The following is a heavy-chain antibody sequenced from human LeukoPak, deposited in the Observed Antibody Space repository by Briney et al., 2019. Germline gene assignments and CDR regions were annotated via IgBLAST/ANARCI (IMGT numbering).Heavy chain of an antibody. V-gene: IGHV1-2*02. CDR2: INPNSGGT. CDR3: ARVRGYSSSWYDY. D-gene: IGHD6-13*01. Sequence: ASVKVSCKASGYTFTGYYMHWVRQAPGQGLEWMGWINPNSGGTNYAQKFQGRVTMTRDTSISTAHMELSRLRSDDTAVYYCARVRGYSSSWYDYWGQGTLVTVSS. J-gene: IGHJ4*02. CDR1: GYTFTGYY.